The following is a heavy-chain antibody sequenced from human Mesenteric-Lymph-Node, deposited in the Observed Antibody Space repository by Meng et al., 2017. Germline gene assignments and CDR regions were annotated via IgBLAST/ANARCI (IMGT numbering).Heavy chain of an antibody. CDR3: AANRDGFDP. J-gene: IGHJ5*02. Sequence: QVQLQESGPGLVKPSETLSLTCTVSGASVDSGSYHWSWVRQPPGKGLEWIGHMYYSGTTYYNPSLKSRVTISVDTSQNQFSLKLSSVTAADTAVYYCAANRDGFDPWGQGTLVTVSS. V-gene: IGHV4-31*03. CDR1: GASVDSGSYH. CDR2: MYYSGTT.